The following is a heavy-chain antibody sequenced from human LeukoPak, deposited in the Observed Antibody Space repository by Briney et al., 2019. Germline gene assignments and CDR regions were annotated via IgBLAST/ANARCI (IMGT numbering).Heavy chain of an antibody. J-gene: IGHJ5*02. CDR3: AKSLGTYYYDSSGYPHPANWFDP. V-gene: IGHV4-39*01. Sequence: SETLSLTCTVSGGSISSSSYYWGWIRQPPGKGLEWIVSIYYSGSTYYNPSLKSRVTISVDTSKNQFSLKLSSVTAADTAVYYCAKSLGTYYYDSSGYPHPANWFDPWGQGTLVTVSS. D-gene: IGHD3-22*01. CDR1: GGSISSSSYY. CDR2: IYYSGST.